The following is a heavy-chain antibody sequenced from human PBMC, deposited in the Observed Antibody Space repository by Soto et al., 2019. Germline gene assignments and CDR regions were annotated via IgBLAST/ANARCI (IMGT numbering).Heavy chain of an antibody. CDR1: GYSLTTHW. D-gene: IGHD6-13*01. Sequence: GESLKIACEGSGYSLTTHWTNWVRQMRGKGLDWMGRIDPRQPYFTYNPSFQRHVTISADTSTGTAYLPWHSLEASDTATYYCAVFRCSWFGDGRLDSWVPGPLVTV. CDR3: AVFRCSWFGDGRLDS. J-gene: IGHJ5*01. V-gene: IGHV5-10-1*01. CDR2: IDPRQPYF.